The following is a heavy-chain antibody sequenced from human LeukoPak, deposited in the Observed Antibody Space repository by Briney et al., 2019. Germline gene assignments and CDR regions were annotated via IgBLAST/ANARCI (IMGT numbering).Heavy chain of an antibody. CDR1: GDSISGSY. J-gene: IGHJ6*02. CDR2: IHYSGRA. CDR3: VKFGVDYDMGV. D-gene: IGHD3-16*01. Sequence: PSETLSLTCTVSGDSISGSYWTWVRQPPVQGLEWIGQIHYSGRADYNPSLKRRITISVDTSKNQMSLTLTSVTAADTAIYYCVKFGVDYDMGVWGQGTTVTVSS. V-gene: IGHV4-59*01.